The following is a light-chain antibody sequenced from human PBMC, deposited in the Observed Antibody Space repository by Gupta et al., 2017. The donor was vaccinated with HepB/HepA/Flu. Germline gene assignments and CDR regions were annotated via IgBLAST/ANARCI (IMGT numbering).Light chain of an antibody. V-gene: IGKV1-6*01. CDR2: SAS. CDR3: LQDLSYPLT. J-gene: IGKJ4*01. Sequence: IQITQSPSSLSASAGDRVTITCRASQGIRNELSWYQQTPGRAPKILISSASNLQTGVPSRFSGSGFGTDFTLTISSLQPEDIATYYCLQDLSYPLTFGGGTKVEI. CDR1: QGIRNE.